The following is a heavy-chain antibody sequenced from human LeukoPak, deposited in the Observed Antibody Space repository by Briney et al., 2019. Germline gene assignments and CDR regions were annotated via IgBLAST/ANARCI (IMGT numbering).Heavy chain of an antibody. CDR3: ARYEGASFDY. J-gene: IGHJ4*02. CDR1: GGSFSGYY. CDR2: INHSGST. Sequence: SETLSLTCAVYGGSFSGYYWSWIRQPPGKGLEWIGEINHSGSTNYNPSLKSRVTISVDTSKNQFSLKLSSVTAADTAVYYCARYEGASFDYWGQGTLVTVPS. D-gene: IGHD3-3*01. V-gene: IGHV4-34*01.